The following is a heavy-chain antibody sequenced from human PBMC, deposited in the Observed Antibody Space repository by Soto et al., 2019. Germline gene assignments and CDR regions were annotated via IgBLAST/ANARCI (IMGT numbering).Heavy chain of an antibody. CDR3: AAELGFGKLSVV. Sequence: QVQVVQSGVEVRRPGSSVKVSCKASGDTFKNCVISWVRQAPGQGLEWMGGIIPLFGTTDFAQRFQGRLTITTDESTTRADMELSRLRSEDTATYYCAAELGFGKLSVVWGQGTTVIVSS. J-gene: IGHJ6*02. CDR2: IIPLFGTT. CDR1: GDTFKNCV. V-gene: IGHV1-69*01. D-gene: IGHD3-10*01.